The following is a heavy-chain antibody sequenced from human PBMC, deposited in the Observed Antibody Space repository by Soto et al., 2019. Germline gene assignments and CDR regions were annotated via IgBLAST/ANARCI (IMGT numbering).Heavy chain of an antibody. V-gene: IGHV3-30-3*01. D-gene: IGHD1-26*01. CDR3: ARGPEWEPLSVAFDI. J-gene: IGHJ3*02. Sequence: PGGSLRLSCAASGFTFSSYAMHWVRQAPGKGLEWVAVISYDGSNKYYADSVKGRFTISRDNSKNTLYLQMNSLRAEDTAVYYCARGPEWEPLSVAFDIGGQGTMVPVS. CDR2: ISYDGSNK. CDR1: GFTFSSYA.